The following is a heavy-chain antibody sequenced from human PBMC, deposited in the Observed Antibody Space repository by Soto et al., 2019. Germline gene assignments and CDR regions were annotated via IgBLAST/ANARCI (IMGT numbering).Heavy chain of an antibody. CDR3: TRGGEYDSSGYLWY. J-gene: IGHJ4*02. Sequence: EVQLVESGGGLVQPGGSLKLSCAASGFACSGSAMYWVLQASGKGLERVGRIRSKANTYATAYAASVKGRFTISSDASKNTADLQMNSLKTEDTAVYYCTRGGEYDSSGYLWYWGQGTLVTVPS. D-gene: IGHD3-22*01. CDR1: GFACSGSA. CDR2: IRSKANTYAT. V-gene: IGHV3-73*02.